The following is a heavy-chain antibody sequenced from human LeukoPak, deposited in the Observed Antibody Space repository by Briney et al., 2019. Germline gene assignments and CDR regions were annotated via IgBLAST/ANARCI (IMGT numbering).Heavy chain of an antibody. V-gene: IGHV3-21*01. Sequence: GGSLRLSCEASGFTFTTYSMTWVRQAPGKGLEWVSIISSGSSAIFSADALKGRFTISRDDAKNLLYLDMNSLRAEDTAVYYCARGHTAVTRHFDFWGQGTLVTVPS. CDR1: GFTFTTYS. J-gene: IGHJ4*02. D-gene: IGHD4-17*01. CDR2: ISSGSSAI. CDR3: ARGHTAVTRHFDF.